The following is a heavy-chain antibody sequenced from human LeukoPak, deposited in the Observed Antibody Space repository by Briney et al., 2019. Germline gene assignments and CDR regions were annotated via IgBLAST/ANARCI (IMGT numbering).Heavy chain of an antibody. CDR2: IRSKAYRGTT. Sequence: GGSLRLSCAASGFTFSSYDMSWFRQAPGKGLEWVGFIRSKAYRGTTEYAASVKGRFTISRADSKSIAYLQMNSLKTEDTAVYYCTRARDFHYYYYGMDVWGQGTTVTVSS. V-gene: IGHV3-49*03. J-gene: IGHJ6*02. CDR3: TRARDFHYYYYGMDV. CDR1: GFTFSSYD. D-gene: IGHD2-21*02.